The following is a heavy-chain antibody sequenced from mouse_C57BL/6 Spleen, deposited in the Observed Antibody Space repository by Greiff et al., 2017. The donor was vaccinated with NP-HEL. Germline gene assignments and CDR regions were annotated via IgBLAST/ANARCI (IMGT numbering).Heavy chain of an antibody. CDR2: ISGGGGNT. Sequence: EVQLVESGGGLVKPGGSLKLSCAASGFTFSSYTMSWVRQTPEKRLEWVATISGGGGNTYYPDSVKGRFTISRDNAKNTLYLQMSSLRSEDTALYYCATPLLLRYPFAYWGQGTLVTVSA. CDR3: ATPLLLRYPFAY. D-gene: IGHD1-1*01. V-gene: IGHV5-9*01. J-gene: IGHJ3*01. CDR1: GFTFSSYT.